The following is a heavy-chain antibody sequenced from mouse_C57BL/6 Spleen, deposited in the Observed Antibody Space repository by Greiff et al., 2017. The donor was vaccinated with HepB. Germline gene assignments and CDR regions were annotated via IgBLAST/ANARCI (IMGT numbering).Heavy chain of an antibody. Sequence: VKLVESGEGLVKPGGSLKLSCAASGFTFSSYAMSWVRQTPEKRLEWVAYISSGGDYIYYADTVTGRFTISRDNARNTLYLQMSSLKSEDTAMYYCTRVVTTVVAWYFDVWGTGTTVTVSS. D-gene: IGHD1-1*01. CDR2: ISSGGDYI. CDR1: GFTFSSYA. V-gene: IGHV5-9-1*02. J-gene: IGHJ1*03. CDR3: TRVVTTVVAWYFDV.